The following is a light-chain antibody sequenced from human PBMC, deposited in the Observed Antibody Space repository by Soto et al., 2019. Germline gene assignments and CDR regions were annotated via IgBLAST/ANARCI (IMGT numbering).Light chain of an antibody. V-gene: IGLV2-14*03. Sequence: QSALTQPASVSGSPGQSITSSCTGTSRDVGAYNFVSWHQQHPGKAPKLMIYNVYDRPSGISYRFSGSKSGNTASLTISGLQGEDEADYYCSAYTVSRTYVFGTGTKLTVL. J-gene: IGLJ1*01. CDR2: NVY. CDR3: SAYTVSRTYV. CDR1: SRDVGAYNF.